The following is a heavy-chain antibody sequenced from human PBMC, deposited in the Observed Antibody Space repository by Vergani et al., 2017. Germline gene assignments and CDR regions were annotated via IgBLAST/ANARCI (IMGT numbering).Heavy chain of an antibody. Sequence: QLQLVESGGGVVQPGRSLRLSCAASGFTFSSYGMHWVRQAPGKGLEWVAVIWYDGSNKYYADSVKGRFTISRDNSKNTLYLQMNSLRAEDTAVYYCARDQGPGDLDAFDIWGQGTMVTVSS. CDR3: ARDQGPGDLDAFDI. CDR1: GFTFSSYG. J-gene: IGHJ3*02. D-gene: IGHD3-10*01. CDR2: IWYDGSNK. V-gene: IGHV3-33*01.